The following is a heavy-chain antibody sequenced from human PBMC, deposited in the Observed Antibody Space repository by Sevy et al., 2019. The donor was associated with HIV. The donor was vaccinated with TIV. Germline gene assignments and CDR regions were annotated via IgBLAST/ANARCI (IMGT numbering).Heavy chain of an antibody. Sequence: GGSLRLSCAASGFTFSSYAMSWVRQAPGKGLEWVSAISGSGGSTYYADSVKGRFTISRDNSKNTLYLQMNSLRAEDMAVYYCAKPISGVYCSSTSCYGGAFDYWGQGTLVTVSS. D-gene: IGHD2-2*01. V-gene: IGHV3-23*01. CDR1: GFTFSSYA. CDR2: ISGSGGST. CDR3: AKPISGVYCSSTSCYGGAFDY. J-gene: IGHJ4*02.